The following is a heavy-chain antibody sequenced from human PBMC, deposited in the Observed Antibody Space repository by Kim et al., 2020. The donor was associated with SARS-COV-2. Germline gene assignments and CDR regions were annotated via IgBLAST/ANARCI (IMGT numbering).Heavy chain of an antibody. CDR3: AMTRQAPYDYYYDSRSTPPGFDY. Sequence: SETLSLTCTVSGGSISSSSYYWGWIRQPPGKGLEWIGSIYYSGSTYYNPSLKSRVTISVDTSKNQFSLKLSSVTAADTAVYYCAMTRQAPYDYYYDSRSTPPGFDYWGQGTLVTVSS. V-gene: IGHV4-39*01. D-gene: IGHD3-22*01. CDR2: IYYSGST. J-gene: IGHJ4*02. CDR1: GGSISSSSYY.